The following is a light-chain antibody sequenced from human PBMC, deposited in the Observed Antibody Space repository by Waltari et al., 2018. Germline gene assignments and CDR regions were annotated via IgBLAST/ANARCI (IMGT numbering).Light chain of an antibody. J-gene: IGLJ3*02. CDR2: ISSDGSH. V-gene: IGLV4-69*01. CDR1: SGHRSSA. CDR3: QTWGTGIWV. Sequence: QLVVTQSPSASASLGASVKLTCTLSSGHRSSAIAWHQQQPEKGPRYLMKISSDGSHIKGDGIPDRFSGSSSGAERYLTISSLQSEDEADYYCQTWGTGIWVFGGGTKLTIL.